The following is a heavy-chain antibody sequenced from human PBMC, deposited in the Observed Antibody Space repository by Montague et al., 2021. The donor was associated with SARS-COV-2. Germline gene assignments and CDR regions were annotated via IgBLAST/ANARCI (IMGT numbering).Heavy chain of an antibody. V-gene: IGHV4-61*02. CDR2: VYASGIT. CDR3: IRALASVDS. J-gene: IGHJ5*01. Sequence: TLSLTCTVSGGSISSGSYYWSWIRQPAGKGLDWIGRVYASGITYYNPSLKSRVTISLDTSKNQFSMRLSSVTAADTALYYCIRALASVDSWGQGTLVTVSS. CDR1: GGSISSGSYY.